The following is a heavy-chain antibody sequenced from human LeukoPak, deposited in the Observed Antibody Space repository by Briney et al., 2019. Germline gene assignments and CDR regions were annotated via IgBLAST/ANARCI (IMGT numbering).Heavy chain of an antibody. CDR2: MNPNSGNT. V-gene: IGHV1-8*01. CDR1: GYTFTSYD. J-gene: IGHJ6*03. CDR3: ARATGYYHYYYYYYMDV. Sequence: ASVKVSCKASGYTFTSYDINWVRQATGQGLEWMGWMNPNSGNTGYAQKFQGRVTMTRNTSISTAYMELSSLRSEDTAVYYCARATGYYHYYYYYYMDVWGKGTTVTISS. D-gene: IGHD3-9*01.